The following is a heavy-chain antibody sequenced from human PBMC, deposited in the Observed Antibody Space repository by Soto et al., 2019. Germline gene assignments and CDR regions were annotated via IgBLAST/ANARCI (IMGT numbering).Heavy chain of an antibody. J-gene: IGHJ4*02. Sequence: ASVKVSCKTSGYTFSDYFIHWVRQAPGQGLEWMGCINPNSGATKQAQQFQDWVSMTRDVSISTAYMELRSLRSDDTAVYYCARDSPPPREWGQGTLVTVSS. CDR3: ARDSPPPRE. CDR1: GYTFSDYF. CDR2: INPNSGAT. V-gene: IGHV1-2*04.